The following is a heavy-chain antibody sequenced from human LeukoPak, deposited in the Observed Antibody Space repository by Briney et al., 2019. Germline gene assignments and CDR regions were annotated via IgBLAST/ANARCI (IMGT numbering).Heavy chain of an antibody. CDR1: GFTFSNAW. J-gene: IGHJ3*02. V-gene: IGHV3-15*01. Sequence: GGSLRLSCAASGFTFSNAWMSWVRQAPGKGLEWVGRIKSKTDGGTTDYAAPVKGRFTISRDDSKNTLYLQMNSLKTEDTAVYYCTTDEVLGQWLVEAFDIWGQGTMVTVSS. D-gene: IGHD6-19*01. CDR2: IKSKTDGGTT. CDR3: TTDEVLGQWLVEAFDI.